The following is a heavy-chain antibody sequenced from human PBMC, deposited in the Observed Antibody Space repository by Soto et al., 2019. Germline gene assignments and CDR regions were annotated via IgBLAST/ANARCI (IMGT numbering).Heavy chain of an antibody. Sequence: HVQLVESGGGVVEHGRSLRLSCAASGFTFSSYAMHWVRQAPGKGLEWVAVISYDGSNKYYADSVKGRFTISRDNSKNTLYLQMNSLRAEDTAVYYCARGGMVRGRSGMDVWGQGTTVTVSS. V-gene: IGHV3-30-3*01. CDR1: GFTFSSYA. CDR3: ARGGMVRGRSGMDV. D-gene: IGHD3-10*01. CDR2: ISYDGSNK. J-gene: IGHJ6*02.